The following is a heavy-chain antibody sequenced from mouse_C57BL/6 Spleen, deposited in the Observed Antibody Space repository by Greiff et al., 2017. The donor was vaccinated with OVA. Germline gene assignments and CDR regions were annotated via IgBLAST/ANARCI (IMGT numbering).Heavy chain of an antibody. CDR2: IHPNSGST. Sequence: VQLQQPGAELVKPGASVKLSCKASGYTFTSYWMHWVKQRPGQGLEWIGMIHPNSGSTNYNEKFKSKATLTVDKSSSTAYMQLSSLTSEDSAVYYCARGEIYYYGSSPHYYAMDYWGQGTSVTVSS. CDR3: ARGEIYYYGSSPHYYAMDY. V-gene: IGHV1-64*01. D-gene: IGHD1-1*01. J-gene: IGHJ4*01. CDR1: GYTFTSYW.